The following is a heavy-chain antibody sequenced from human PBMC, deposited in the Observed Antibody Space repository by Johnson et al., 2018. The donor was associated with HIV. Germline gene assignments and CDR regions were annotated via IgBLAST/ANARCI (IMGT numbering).Heavy chain of an antibody. D-gene: IGHD3-22*01. CDR1: GFTFSSYG. Sequence: QVQLVESGGGVVQPGRSLRLSCAASGFTFSSYGMHWVRQAPGKGLEWVAAIWYDGSNNYYADSVKGRFTIPQDNSKNSLYLQMNSLRAEDTAVYYCGRVADYYDSIAVLNAFDIWGQGTMVTVSS. J-gene: IGHJ3*02. CDR3: GRVADYYDSIAVLNAFDI. V-gene: IGHV3-33*01. CDR2: IWYDGSNN.